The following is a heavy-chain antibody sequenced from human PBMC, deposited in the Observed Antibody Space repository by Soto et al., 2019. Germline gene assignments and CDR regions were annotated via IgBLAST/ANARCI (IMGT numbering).Heavy chain of an antibody. CDR2: ISAYNGNT. Sequence: QVQLVQSGAEVTKPGASVKVSCKASGYTFTSYGISWVRQAPGQGLEWMGWISAYNGNTNYAQKLPGRVTMTTDTSTSTAYLEMRSLKAYDTSVYYCARDYGYCSGGSCWNWFDPWGQGTLVTVSS. V-gene: IGHV1-18*01. D-gene: IGHD2-15*01. J-gene: IGHJ5*02. CDR3: ARDYGYCSGGSCWNWFDP. CDR1: GYTFTSYG.